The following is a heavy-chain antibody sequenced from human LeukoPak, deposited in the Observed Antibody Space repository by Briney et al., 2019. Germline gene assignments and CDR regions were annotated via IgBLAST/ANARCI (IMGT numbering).Heavy chain of an antibody. Sequence: GESLKISCKGSGYSFTSYWIAWVRQMPGKGLGWMGIIYPGDSDTRYSPSFQGQVTMSADKSISTAYLQWSSLEASDTAMYYCARSYGDKIYYYYGMDVWGQGTTVTVSS. CDR1: GYSFTSYW. V-gene: IGHV5-51*01. D-gene: IGHD4-17*01. J-gene: IGHJ6*02. CDR2: IYPGDSDT. CDR3: ARSYGDKIYYYYGMDV.